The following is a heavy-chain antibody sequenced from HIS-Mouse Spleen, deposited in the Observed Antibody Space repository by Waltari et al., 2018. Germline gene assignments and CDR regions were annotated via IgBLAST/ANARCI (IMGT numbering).Heavy chain of an antibody. V-gene: IGHV4-31*03. CDR3: ARSPYYDFWSGYSDNWFDP. CDR2: IYYSGST. J-gene: IGHJ5*02. D-gene: IGHD3-3*01. Sequence: QVQLQESGTGLVKPSQTLSLTCTVPGGSISSGCYYWSWLRRHPGKGLEWIGYIYYSGSTYYNPSLKSRVTISVDTSKNQFSLKLSSVTAADTAVYYCARSPYYDFWSGYSDNWFDPWGQGTLVTVSS. CDR1: GGSISSGCYY.